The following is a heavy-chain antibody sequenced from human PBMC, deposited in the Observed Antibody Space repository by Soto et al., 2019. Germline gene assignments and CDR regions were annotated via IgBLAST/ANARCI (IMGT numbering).Heavy chain of an antibody. Sequence: QVQVVESGGGVVQPGRSLRLSCAASGFTFRKFGMHWVRQAPGKGLEWVAVVWHDGTNKYYGDFVEGRFTISRDNSKNHVYLPMNSPGAEEKAVYYRAREPGKGEGNDYWGQGTLVTVSS. CDR1: GFTFRKFG. CDR3: AREPGKGEGNDY. V-gene: IGHV3-33*01. J-gene: IGHJ4*02. CDR2: VWHDGTNK.